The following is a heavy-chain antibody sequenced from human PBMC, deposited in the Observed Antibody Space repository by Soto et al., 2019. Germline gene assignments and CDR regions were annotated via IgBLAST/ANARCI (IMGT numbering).Heavy chain of an antibody. CDR1: GYTFTSYA. D-gene: IGHD2-15*01. J-gene: IGHJ4*02. Sequence: QVQLVQSGAEEKKPGASVKVSCKASGYTFTSYAMHWVRQAPGQRLEWMGCINAGNGNTKYSQKFQGRVTTTRDTSASTAYMELSSLRSEDTAVYYCARGVAPYYFDYWGQGTLVTVSS. CDR2: INAGNGNT. CDR3: ARGVAPYYFDY. V-gene: IGHV1-3*05.